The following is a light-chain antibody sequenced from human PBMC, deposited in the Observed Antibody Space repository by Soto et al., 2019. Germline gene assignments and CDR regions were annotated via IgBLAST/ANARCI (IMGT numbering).Light chain of an antibody. CDR1: QSVSSN. Sequence: EIVLTKSPATLYLSPGPRTTLSCWASQSVSSNLAWYQQKPGQAPRLLIYDTSNRATGIPARFSGSGSGTDFTLTISSLEPESFAVYYCQHRSNWAYTFGQGTKLEI. J-gene: IGKJ2*01. V-gene: IGKV3-11*01. CDR2: DTS. CDR3: QHRSNWAYT.